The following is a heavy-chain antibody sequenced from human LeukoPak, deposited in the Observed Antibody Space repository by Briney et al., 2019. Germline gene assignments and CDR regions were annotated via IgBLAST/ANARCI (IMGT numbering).Heavy chain of an antibody. D-gene: IGHD6-19*01. J-gene: IGHJ4*02. CDR2: IYYSGST. CDR1: GGSISSSSYY. Sequence: SETLSLTCTASGGSISSSSYYWGWIRQPPGTGLEWIGSIYYSGSTYYNPSLKSRVTISVDTSKNQFSLKLSSVTAADTAVYYCARTDFLLVGTDYWGQGTLVTVSS. CDR3: ARTDFLLVGTDY. V-gene: IGHV4-39*01.